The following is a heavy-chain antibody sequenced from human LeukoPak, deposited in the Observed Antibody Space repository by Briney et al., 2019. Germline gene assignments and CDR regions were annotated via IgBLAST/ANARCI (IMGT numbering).Heavy chain of an antibody. Sequence: SETLSLTCTVSGGSISGYYGSWIRQSPGQGLEWIGYIYYTGRTNYNSFLKSRVTISLDTSKNQFSLRLTSLNVADTAVYFCARGTYNRKYEDWGQGTLVTVSS. J-gene: IGHJ4*02. CDR1: GGSISGYY. V-gene: IGHV4-59*08. CDR3: ARGTYNRKYED. CDR2: IYYTGRT. D-gene: IGHD1-14*01.